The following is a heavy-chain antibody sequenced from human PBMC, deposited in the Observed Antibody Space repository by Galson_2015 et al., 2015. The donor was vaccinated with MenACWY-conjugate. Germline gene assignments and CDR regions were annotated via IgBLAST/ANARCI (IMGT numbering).Heavy chain of an antibody. D-gene: IGHD1-1*01. Sequence: SVKVSCKVSGDTFSSDSISWVRQAPGQGLELMGGIIPLSGNTNYVEKFQGRVTITADSSTNTVYMELSRLKSEDTAMYYCARDDRGSFYNTLYWLDPWGQGTQVTVSS. CDR1: GDTFSSDS. V-gene: IGHV1-69*13. CDR3: ARDDRGSFYNTLYWLDP. CDR2: IIPLSGNT. J-gene: IGHJ5*02.